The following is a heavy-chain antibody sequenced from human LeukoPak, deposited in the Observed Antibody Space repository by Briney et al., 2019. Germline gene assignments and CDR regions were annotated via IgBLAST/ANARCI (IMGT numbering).Heavy chain of an antibody. Sequence: KPGGSLRLSCAASGFTFSTYTMNWVRQAPGKGLERVSSISSSSRYIFYADSIKGRFTISRDNAKNSLYLQVNSLRAEDTAVYYCARARNYYDSSGYLDCWGQGTQVTVSS. CDR1: GFTFSTYT. J-gene: IGHJ4*02. D-gene: IGHD3-22*01. CDR3: ARARNYYDSSGYLDC. V-gene: IGHV3-21*01. CDR2: ISSSSRYI.